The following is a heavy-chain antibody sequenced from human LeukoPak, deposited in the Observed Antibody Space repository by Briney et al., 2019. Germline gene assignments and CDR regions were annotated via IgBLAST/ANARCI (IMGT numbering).Heavy chain of an antibody. CDR3: ARAGTTKTTPKGIDY. CDR2: IYYSGST. V-gene: IGHV4-39*01. D-gene: IGHD1-7*01. J-gene: IGHJ4*02. CDR1: GGSISSSSYY. Sequence: SETLSLTCTVSGGSISSSSYYWGWIRQPPGKGLEWIGSIYYSGSTYYNPSLKSRVTISVDTSKNQFSLKLSSVTAADTAVYYCARAGTTKTTPKGIDYWGQGTLVTVSS.